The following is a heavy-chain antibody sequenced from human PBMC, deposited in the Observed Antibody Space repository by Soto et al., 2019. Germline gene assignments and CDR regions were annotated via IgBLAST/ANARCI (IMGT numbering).Heavy chain of an antibody. Sequence: QVQLVESGGGVVQPGRSLRLSCAASGFTFSSYGMHWVRQAPGKGLEWVAVISYDGSNKNYADSVKGRFTISRDNSKNTLYLQMNSLRAEDTAVYYCAKDPRFGQQWLAFDYWGQGTLVTVSS. D-gene: IGHD6-19*01. CDR2: ISYDGSNK. J-gene: IGHJ4*02. CDR1: GFTFSSYG. CDR3: AKDPRFGQQWLAFDY. V-gene: IGHV3-30*18.